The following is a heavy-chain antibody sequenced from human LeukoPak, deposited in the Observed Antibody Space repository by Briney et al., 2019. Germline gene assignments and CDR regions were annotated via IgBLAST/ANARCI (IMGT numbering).Heavy chain of an antibody. CDR3: ARDWRSKGFDY. V-gene: IGHV1-58*01. J-gene: IGHJ4*02. Sequence: ASVKVSCKASGFTFTSSAVQWVRQARGQRLEWIGWIVVGSGNTNYAQKFQERVTITRDMSTSTAYMELSSLRAEDTAVYYCARDWRSKGFDYWGQGTLVTVSS. CDR1: GFTFTSSA. D-gene: IGHD2-15*01. CDR2: IVVGSGNT.